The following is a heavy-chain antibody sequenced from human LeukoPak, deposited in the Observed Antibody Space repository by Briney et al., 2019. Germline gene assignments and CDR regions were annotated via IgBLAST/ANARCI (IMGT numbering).Heavy chain of an antibody. D-gene: IGHD3-22*01. Sequence: GGPLRLSCAASGFTFSSYAMNWVRQAPGKGLEWVSAISGSGGRTYYADSVKGRFTISRDNSKNTLYLQMNSLRAEDTAVYYCAKYYCDSSGYGAPAFDIWGQGTMVTVSS. V-gene: IGHV3-23*01. CDR3: AKYYCDSSGYGAPAFDI. CDR1: GFTFSSYA. CDR2: ISGSGGRT. J-gene: IGHJ3*02.